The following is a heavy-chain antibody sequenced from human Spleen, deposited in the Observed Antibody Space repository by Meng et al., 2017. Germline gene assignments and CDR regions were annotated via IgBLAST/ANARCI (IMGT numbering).Heavy chain of an antibody. CDR2: IYYSGST. CDR1: GGSIGGYY. V-gene: IGHV4-59*01. CDR3: ARDLAPGGYYGMDV. D-gene: IGHD3-10*01. J-gene: IGHJ6*02. Sequence: SETLSLTCTVSGGSIGGYYWSWIRQPPGKGLEWIGYIYYSGSTNYNPSLKSRVTISLDASMNQFSLTLSSVTAADTGVYYCARDLAPGGYYGMDVWGQGTTVTVSS.